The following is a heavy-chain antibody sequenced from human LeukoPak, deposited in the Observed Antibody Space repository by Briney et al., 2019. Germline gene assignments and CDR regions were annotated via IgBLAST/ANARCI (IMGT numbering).Heavy chain of an antibody. V-gene: IGHV6-1*01. J-gene: IGHJ4*02. CDR1: GDSVSSNSAA. CDR3: ARARRDYYGSGSYYTIDY. D-gene: IGHD3-10*01. CDR2: TYYRSKWYN. Sequence: SETLSPTCAISGDSVSSNSAAWNWIRQSPSRGLEWLGRTYYRSKWYNDYAVSVKSRITINPDTSKNQFSLQLNSVTPEDTAVYYCARARRDYYGSGSYYTIDYWGQGTLVTVSS.